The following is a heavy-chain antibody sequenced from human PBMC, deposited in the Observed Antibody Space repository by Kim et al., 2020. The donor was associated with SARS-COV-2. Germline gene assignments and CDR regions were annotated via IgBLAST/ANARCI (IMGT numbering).Heavy chain of an antibody. Sequence: GGSLRLSCAASGFTFSSYSMNWVRQAPGKGLEWVSSISSSSSYIYYADSVKGRFTISRDNAKNSLSLQMNSLRAEDTAVYYCARDLGWDNWGGYYYYGMDLWGQGPTLPVSS. D-gene: IGHD7-27*01. V-gene: IGHV3-21*01. J-gene: IGHJ6*02. CDR2: ISSSSSYI. CDR1: GFTFSSYS. CDR3: ARDLGWDNWGGYYYYGMDL.